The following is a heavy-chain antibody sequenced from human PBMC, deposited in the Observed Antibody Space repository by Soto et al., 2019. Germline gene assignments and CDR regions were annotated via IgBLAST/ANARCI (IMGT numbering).Heavy chain of an antibody. CDR2: IYYSGST. V-gene: IGHV4-59*01. CDR3: ARALKYSYGLEYYYYYYGMDV. CDR1: GGSISSYY. D-gene: IGHD5-18*01. J-gene: IGHJ6*02. Sequence: PSETLSLTCTVSGGSISSYYWSWIRQPPGKGLEWIGYIYYSGSTNYNPSLKSRVTISVDTSKNQFSLKLSSVTAADTAVYYCARALKYSYGLEYYYYYYGMDVWGQGTTVTVSS.